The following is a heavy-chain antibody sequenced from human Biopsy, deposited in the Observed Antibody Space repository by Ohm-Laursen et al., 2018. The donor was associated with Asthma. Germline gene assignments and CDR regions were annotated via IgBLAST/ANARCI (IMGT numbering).Heavy chain of an antibody. CDR3: ARVPTTLRYFDL. V-gene: IGHV4-61*08. D-gene: IGHD2-15*01. CDR1: GGSVSSGGYY. J-gene: IGHJ2*01. CDR2: ISYSGST. Sequence: SETLSLTCPVSGGSVSSGGYYWSWIRQPPGKGLAWVSYISYSGSTDYNPSLKSRLTISMDTSKNQFSPKLSSVTAADTAVYYCARVPTTLRYFDLWGRGTLVTVSS.